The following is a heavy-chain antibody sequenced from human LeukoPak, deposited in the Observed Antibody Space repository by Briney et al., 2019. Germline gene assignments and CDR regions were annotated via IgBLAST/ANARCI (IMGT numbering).Heavy chain of an antibody. CDR2: IGTAGDP. V-gene: IGHV3-13*05. Sequence: GGSLRLSCAASGFTFSSYGMHWVRQATGKGLEWVSAIGTAGDPYYPGSVKGRFTISRENPKNSLYLQMNSLRAGDTAVYYCARARKTDGMRTGSLLFDYWGKGTLVTVSS. CDR1: GFTFSSYG. D-gene: IGHD3/OR15-3a*01. CDR3: ARARKTDGMRTGSLLFDY. J-gene: IGHJ4*02.